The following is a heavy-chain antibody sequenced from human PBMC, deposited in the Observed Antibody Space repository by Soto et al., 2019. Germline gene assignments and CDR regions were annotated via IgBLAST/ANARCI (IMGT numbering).Heavy chain of an antibody. D-gene: IGHD3-9*01. CDR3: ARVRYFAPDP. CDR1: GASLTIGNHY. J-gene: IGHJ5*02. CDR2: SSYTAST. Sequence: QVQLQESGPGLVKPSETLSLTCTVSGASLTIGNHYWSWIRQPPGKGLEWIGYSSYTASTTYNPYLKSRVTISAAMSKNQFSLKLSSVTAADTAVYYCARVRYFAPDPWGQGTLFTVSS. V-gene: IGHV4-61*01.